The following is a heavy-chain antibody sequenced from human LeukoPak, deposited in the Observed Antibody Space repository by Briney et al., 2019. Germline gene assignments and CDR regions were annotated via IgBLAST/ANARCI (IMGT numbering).Heavy chain of an antibody. Sequence: PSETLSLTCTVSGASISSSAYYWGWIRQPPGKGLEWIGSIYYSGSSYYNPSLKSRVTISVDTSKNQFALKVNSVTAADTAVYYCVRSVVVPAAPSDYWGQGTLVTVSS. J-gene: IGHJ4*02. CDR2: IYYSGSS. D-gene: IGHD2-2*01. CDR3: VRSVVVPAAPSDY. V-gene: IGHV4-39*01. CDR1: GASISSSAYY.